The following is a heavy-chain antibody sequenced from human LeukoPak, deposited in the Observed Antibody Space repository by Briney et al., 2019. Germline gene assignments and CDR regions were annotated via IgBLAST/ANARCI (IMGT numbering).Heavy chain of an antibody. CDR3: AKGSRIIVGAANFGH. D-gene: IGHD1-26*01. CDR1: GFTFNNYA. CDR2: ISGSGGNT. J-gene: IGHJ4*02. Sequence: GGSLRLSCAASGFTFNNYAMSWVRQAPGKGLEWVSAISGSGGNTYYADSVKGRFTISRDNSKNTLYLQMNSLRAEDTAVYYCAKGSRIIVGAANFGHWGQGTLVTVSS. V-gene: IGHV3-23*01.